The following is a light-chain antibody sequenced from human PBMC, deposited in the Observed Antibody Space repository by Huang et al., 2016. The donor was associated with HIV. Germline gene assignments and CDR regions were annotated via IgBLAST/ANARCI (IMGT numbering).Light chain of an antibody. J-gene: IGKJ4*02. CDR3: HQRAGWPL. CDR1: QTISSY. CDR2: DTS. Sequence: EVVLTQSPATLSLSPGERATLSCRASQTISSYLAWYQHKPGQPPRLLIYDTSKRATSIPARFSGSGSGTDFTLTISSLEPEDFAVYYCHQRAGWPLFGGGTKVEIK. V-gene: IGKV3-11*01.